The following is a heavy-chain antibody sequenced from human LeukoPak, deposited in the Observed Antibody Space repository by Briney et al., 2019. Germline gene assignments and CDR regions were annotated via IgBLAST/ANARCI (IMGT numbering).Heavy chain of an antibody. D-gene: IGHD6-19*01. Sequence: GGSLRLSCAASGFTFSSYAMNWVRQAPGKGLEWVSTISGSGGSTDYADSVKGRFTISRDNSKNTLYLQMNSLRAEDTAVYYCARSSVGWHDYWGQGTLVTVSS. CDR3: ARSSVGWHDY. CDR2: ISGSGGST. J-gene: IGHJ4*02. V-gene: IGHV3-23*01. CDR1: GFTFSSYA.